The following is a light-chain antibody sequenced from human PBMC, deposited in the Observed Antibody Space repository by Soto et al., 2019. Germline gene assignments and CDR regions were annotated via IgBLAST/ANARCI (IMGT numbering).Light chain of an antibody. CDR1: QSVSSN. CDR2: GAS. Sequence: EIVMTQYTATLSVSPGERATLSCRASQSVSSNLSWYQQKPGQAPTLLIYGASTRATGIPARFSGSGSGTEFTLTISSLQSEDFAVYYCHQYNNLPPITFGQGTLLAVK. V-gene: IGKV3-15*01. CDR3: HQYNNLPPIT. J-gene: IGKJ5*01.